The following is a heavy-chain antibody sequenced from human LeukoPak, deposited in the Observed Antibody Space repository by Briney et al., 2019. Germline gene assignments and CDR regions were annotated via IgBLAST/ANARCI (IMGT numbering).Heavy chain of an antibody. Sequence: PGGPLRLSCAASGFTFSSYDMHWVRQATGKGLEWVSAIGTAGDPYYPGSVKGRFTISRENAKNSLYLQMNSLRAGDTAVYYCARSKTAAWYFDLWGRGTLVTVSS. CDR1: GFTFSSYD. CDR3: ARSKTAAWYFDL. V-gene: IGHV3-13*05. CDR2: IGTAGDP. J-gene: IGHJ2*01.